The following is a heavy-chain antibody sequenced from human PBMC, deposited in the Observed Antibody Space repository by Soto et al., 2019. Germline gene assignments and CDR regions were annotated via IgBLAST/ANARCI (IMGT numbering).Heavy chain of an antibody. CDR3: ARHSTVTETGYYYYGMDV. CDR2: IYYSGST. V-gene: IGHV4-39*01. D-gene: IGHD4-17*01. CDR1: GGYISSSGYY. J-gene: IGHJ6*02. Sequence: SETLSLTCTVSGGYISSSGYYWGWIRQPPGKGLEWIGSIYYSGSTYYNPSLKSRVTISVDTSKNQFSLKLSSVTAADTAVYYCARHSTVTETGYYYYGMDVWGQGTTVTVSS.